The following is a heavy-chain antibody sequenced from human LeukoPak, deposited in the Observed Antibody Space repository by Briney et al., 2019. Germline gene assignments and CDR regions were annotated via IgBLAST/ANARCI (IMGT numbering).Heavy chain of an antibody. V-gene: IGHV5-51*01. Sequence: GESLKISCKGSGYKFTSYWIGWVRQMPGKGLEWMAIIYPGDSDTRYSPSFQGQVTISVDKSISTAYLQWSSLTASDTAIYYCVRHLSDITSCPNYWGPGTLITVAS. J-gene: IGHJ4*02. CDR1: GYKFTSYW. CDR2: IYPGDSDT. D-gene: IGHD2-2*01. CDR3: VRHLSDITSCPNY.